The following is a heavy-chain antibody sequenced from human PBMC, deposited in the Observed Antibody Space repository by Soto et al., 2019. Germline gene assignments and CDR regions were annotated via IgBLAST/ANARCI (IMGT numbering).Heavy chain of an antibody. CDR2: ITGSGTDA. J-gene: IGHJ4*02. CDR1: GFTFPSYA. V-gene: IGHV3-23*01. D-gene: IGHD2-15*01. CDR3: AKGRAYSQTFIDS. Sequence: GGSLRLSCTASGFTFPSYAMSGVRQAPGKGLEWVSAITGSGTDAFYAASVKGRFTISRDNSKNMMHLQMNGLRSEDTAVYFCAKGRAYSQTFIDSWGQGTQVTVSS.